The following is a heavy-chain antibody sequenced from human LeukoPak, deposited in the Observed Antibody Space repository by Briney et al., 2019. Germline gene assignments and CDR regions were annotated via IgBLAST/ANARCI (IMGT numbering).Heavy chain of an antibody. CDR2: ISGSGGST. CDR3: AKDGAMIVVVMWDY. V-gene: IGHV3-23*01. J-gene: IGHJ4*02. Sequence: GGSLRLSCAAPGFTFSSYSMSWVRQAPGKGLEWVSAISGSGGSTYYADSVKGRFTISRDNSKNTLYLQMNSLRAEDTAVYYCAKDGAMIVVVMWDYWGQGTLVTVSS. D-gene: IGHD3-22*01. CDR1: GFTFSSYS.